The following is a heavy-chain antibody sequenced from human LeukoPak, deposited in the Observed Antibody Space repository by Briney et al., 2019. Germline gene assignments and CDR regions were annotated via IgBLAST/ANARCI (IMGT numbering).Heavy chain of an antibody. J-gene: IGHJ6*02. V-gene: IGHV3-73*01. CDR1: GFTFSGSA. Sequence: GGFLRLSCAASGFTFSGSAMHWVRQASGKGLEWVGRIRSRTNTYATAYAASVKGRFTISRDDSKNTAYLQMNSLKTEDTAVYYCTRGSQSDYYYGMDVWGQGTTVTVSS. CDR2: IRSRTNTYAT. CDR3: TRGSQSDYYYGMDV.